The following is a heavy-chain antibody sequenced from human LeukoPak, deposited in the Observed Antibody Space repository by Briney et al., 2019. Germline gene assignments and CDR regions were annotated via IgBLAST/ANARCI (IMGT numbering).Heavy chain of an antibody. CDR1: GYTFTSYG. V-gene: IGHV1-69*05. Sequence: SVKVSCKASGYTFTSYGISWVRQAPGQGLEWMGGIIPIFGTANYAQKFQGRVTITTDESTSTAYMELSSLRSEDTAVYYCARPSATAVSARPSAFDIWGQGTMVTVSS. D-gene: IGHD6-6*01. CDR2: IIPIFGTA. CDR3: ARPSATAVSARPSAFDI. J-gene: IGHJ3*02.